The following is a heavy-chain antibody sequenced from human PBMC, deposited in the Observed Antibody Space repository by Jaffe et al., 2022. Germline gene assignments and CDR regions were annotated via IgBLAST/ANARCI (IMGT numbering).Heavy chain of an antibody. V-gene: IGHV4-59*01. CDR2: IYYSGST. J-gene: IGHJ4*02. CDR1: GGSISSYF. CDR3: ARGTEPYGDYDLYYFDH. D-gene: IGHD4-17*01. Sequence: QVQLQESGPGLVKPSETLSLTCSVSGGSISSYFWNWIRQPPGKRLEWIGYIYYSGSTNYNPSLKSRVTISLDTSRNQFSLDLTSVTAADTAVYYCARGTEPYGDYDLYYFDHWGQGTPVTVSS.